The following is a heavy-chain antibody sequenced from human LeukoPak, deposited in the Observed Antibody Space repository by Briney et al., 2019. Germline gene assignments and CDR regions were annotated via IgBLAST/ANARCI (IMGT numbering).Heavy chain of an antibody. CDR1: GYTFTGYG. J-gene: IGHJ4*02. D-gene: IGHD3-3*01. CDR2: ISAYNGNT. CDR3: ARNAHYDFWSGYHHYFDY. V-gene: IGHV1-18*01. Sequence: GASVKVSCKASGYTFTGYGISWVRQAPGQGLEWMGWISAYNGNTNYAQKLQGRVTMTTDTSTSTAYMELRSLRSDDTAVYYCARNAHYDFWSGYHHYFDYWGQGTLVTVSS.